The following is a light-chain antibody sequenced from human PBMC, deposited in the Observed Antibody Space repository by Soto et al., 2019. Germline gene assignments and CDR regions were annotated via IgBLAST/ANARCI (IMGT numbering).Light chain of an antibody. J-gene: IGKJ4*01. CDR2: FAS. V-gene: IGKV3-15*01. CDR3: QHYNQWPLT. Sequence: EIVMTQSPAALSVSPGDKVTLSCRASQSVSNNLAWYQQKPGQAPRLLIYFASTRATGIPARFSDSGSGTEFSLTISSLQSEDLGLYYCQHYNQWPLTFGGGTKVETK. CDR1: QSVSNN.